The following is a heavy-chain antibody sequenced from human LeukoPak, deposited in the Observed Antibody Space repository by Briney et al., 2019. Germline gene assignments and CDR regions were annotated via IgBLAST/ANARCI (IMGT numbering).Heavy chain of an antibody. CDR1: GFTVSNNY. CDR3: ARRAEIFSGYDLLDS. J-gene: IGHJ4*02. V-gene: IGHV3-66*01. D-gene: IGHD5-12*01. Sequence: GGSLRLSCAASGFTVSNNYMSWVRQAPGKGLEWVSIIHSGGSTYYADSVKGRFTISRDNSKNTLYLQMNSLRAEDTAVYYCARRAEIFSGYDLLDSWGQGTLVTVSS. CDR2: IHSGGST.